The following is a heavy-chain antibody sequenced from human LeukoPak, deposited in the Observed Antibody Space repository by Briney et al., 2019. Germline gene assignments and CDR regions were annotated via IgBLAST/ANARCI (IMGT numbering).Heavy chain of an antibody. J-gene: IGHJ1*01. CDR2: IYHSGST. CDR1: GGSISSGGYY. Sequence: SETLSLTCTVSGGSISSGGYYWSWIRQPPGKGLEWIGYIYHSGSTYYNPSLKSRVTISVDRSKNQFSLKLSSVTAADTAVYYCARDELKLPAVEYFQHWGQGTLVTVSS. D-gene: IGHD2-2*01. V-gene: IGHV4-30-2*01. CDR3: ARDELKLPAVEYFQH.